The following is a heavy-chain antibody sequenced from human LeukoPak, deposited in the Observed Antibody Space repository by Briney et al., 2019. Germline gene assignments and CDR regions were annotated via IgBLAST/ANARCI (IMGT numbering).Heavy chain of an antibody. CDR1: GLTFSSYW. Sequence: HPGGSLRLSCAASGLTFSSYWMSWVRQAPGKGLEWVANIKQDGSEKYYVDSVKGRFTISRVNSKNTLYLQMNSLRVDDTAVYYCAKAPLGYSFDYWGQGTLVTVSS. CDR3: AKAPLGYSFDY. J-gene: IGHJ4*02. CDR2: IKQDGSEK. D-gene: IGHD5-12*01. V-gene: IGHV3-7*01.